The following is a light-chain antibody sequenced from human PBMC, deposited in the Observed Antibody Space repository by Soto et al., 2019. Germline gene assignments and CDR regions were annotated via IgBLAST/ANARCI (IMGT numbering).Light chain of an antibody. CDR3: QQYNNWPPWT. J-gene: IGKJ1*01. CDR2: DAS. V-gene: IGKV3-15*01. Sequence: ILMTQSPATLSVSPGERATLSCRDSQSVSNNLAWYQQKPGQAPRLLIYDASTRATGIPARFSGSVCGTEFTLTISGLQSEDFAVYYCQQYNNWPPWTFGQGTKVEIK. CDR1: QSVSNN.